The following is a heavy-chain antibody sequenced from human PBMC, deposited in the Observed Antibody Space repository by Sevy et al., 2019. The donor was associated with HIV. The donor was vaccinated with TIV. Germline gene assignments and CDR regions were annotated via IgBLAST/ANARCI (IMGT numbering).Heavy chain of an antibody. CDR2: ISSSTSTI. D-gene: IGHD6-13*01. CDR1: AFTFSSYS. V-gene: IGHV3-48*01. J-gene: IGHJ4*02. CDR3: ARLSGYSSSWSYFDY. Sequence: GGSLRLSCAASAFTFSSYSMNWVRQAPGKGLEWVSYISSSTSTIYYADSVKGRFTISRDNAKNSLYLQMNSLRAEDTAVYYCARLSGYSSSWSYFDYWGQGTLVTVSS.